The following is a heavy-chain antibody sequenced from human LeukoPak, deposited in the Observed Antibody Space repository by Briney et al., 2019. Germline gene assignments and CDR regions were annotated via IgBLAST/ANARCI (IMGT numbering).Heavy chain of an antibody. CDR2: IYTSGST. CDR3: ARGYKGYYYYYMDV. D-gene: IGHD5-24*01. J-gene: IGHJ6*03. V-gene: IGHV4-61*02. CDR1: GGSISSDSYY. Sequence: PSQTLSLTCTVSGGSISSDSYYWSWIRQPAGKGLEWIGRIYTSGSTNYNPSLKSRVTISVDTSKNQFSLKLSSATAADTAVYYCARGYKGYYYYYMDVWGKGTTVTVSS.